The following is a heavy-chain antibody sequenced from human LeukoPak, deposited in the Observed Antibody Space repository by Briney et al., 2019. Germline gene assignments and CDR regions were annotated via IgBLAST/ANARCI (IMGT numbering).Heavy chain of an antibody. V-gene: IGHV3-23*01. CDR2: LNEDGGYT. CDR3: VRGFSCSGGSFPLFDK. Sequence: GGSLRLSCAASGFTFRRYAMSWVRQAPGKGLAWVSGLNEDGGYTYYADSVKGRFPISRDNSENTLYLQMNRLRAEDTAIYYCVRGFSCSGGSFPLFDKWGQGTLVTVSS. J-gene: IGHJ4*02. CDR1: GFTFRRYA. D-gene: IGHD2-15*01.